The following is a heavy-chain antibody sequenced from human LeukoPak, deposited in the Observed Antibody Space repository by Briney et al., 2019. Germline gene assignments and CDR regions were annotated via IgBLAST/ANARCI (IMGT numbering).Heavy chain of an antibody. CDR2: INAGNGNT. Sequence: GASVKVSCKASGYTFTSYYMHWVRQAPGQRLEWMGWINAGNGNTKYSQKFQGRVTITRDTSASTAYMELSSLRSEDTAVYYCARSMYYDITFYYYYYGMDVWGQGTTVTVSS. J-gene: IGHJ6*02. CDR1: GYTFTSYY. D-gene: IGHD3-9*01. V-gene: IGHV1-3*01. CDR3: ARSMYYDITFYYYYYGMDV.